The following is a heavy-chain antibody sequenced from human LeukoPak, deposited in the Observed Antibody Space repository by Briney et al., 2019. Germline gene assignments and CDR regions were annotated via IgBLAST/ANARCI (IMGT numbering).Heavy chain of an antibody. D-gene: IGHD3-9*01. CDR3: ARGVGYFDWLLSY. Sequence: GRSLRLSCAASGFTFSSYGMHWVRQAPGKGLEWVAVIWYDGSNKYYADSVKGRFTISRDNSKNTLYLQMNSLRAEDTAVYYCARGVGYFDWLLSYWGQGALVTVSS. V-gene: IGHV3-33*01. CDR2: IWYDGSNK. CDR1: GFTFSSYG. J-gene: IGHJ4*02.